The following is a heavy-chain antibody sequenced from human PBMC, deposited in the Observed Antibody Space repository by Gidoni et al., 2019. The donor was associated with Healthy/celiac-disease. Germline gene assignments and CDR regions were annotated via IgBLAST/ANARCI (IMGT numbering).Heavy chain of an antibody. J-gene: IGHJ3*02. CDR2: IYYSGST. V-gene: IGHV4-30-4*01. CDR1: GGSISSGDYY. CDR3: AREFLGDIVVVPAADDAFDI. Sequence: QVQLQESGPGLVTPSQTLSLTCTVSGGSISSGDYYWSWIRQPPGKGLEWIGYIYYSGSTYYNPSLKSRVTISVDTSKNQFSLKLSSVTAADTAVYYCAREFLGDIVVVPAADDAFDIWGQGTMVTVSS. D-gene: IGHD2-2*01.